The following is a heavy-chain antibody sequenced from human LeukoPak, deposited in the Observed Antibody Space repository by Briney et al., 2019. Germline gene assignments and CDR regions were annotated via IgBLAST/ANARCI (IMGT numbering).Heavy chain of an antibody. D-gene: IGHD6-6*01. J-gene: IGHJ4*02. CDR3: AKEFSGTSFGGYYFFDY. CDR2: SSGNGGGT. Sequence: GGSLRLACAASGFTFEDYAIDWVRQAPGKGLEWFSRSSGNGGGTYYADSVKGRFTISRDNSKNSLYLQMNSLRTEDTALYYCAKEFSGTSFGGYYFFDYWGQGTLVTVSS. CDR1: GFTFEDYA. V-gene: IGHV3-43*02.